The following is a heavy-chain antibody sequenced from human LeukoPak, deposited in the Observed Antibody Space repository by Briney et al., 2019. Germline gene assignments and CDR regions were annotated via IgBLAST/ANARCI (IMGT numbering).Heavy chain of an antibody. D-gene: IGHD5-18*01. CDR1: GFTFGSFY. Sequence: GGSLRLSCAVSGFTFGSFYMSWVRQAPGKGLEWVAVISYDGSNKYYADSVKGRFTISRDNSKNTLYLQMNSLRAEDTAVYYCARDYGATEDTAMVPYFDYWGQGTLVTVSS. CDR2: ISYDGSNK. V-gene: IGHV3-30-3*01. CDR3: ARDYGATEDTAMVPYFDY. J-gene: IGHJ4*02.